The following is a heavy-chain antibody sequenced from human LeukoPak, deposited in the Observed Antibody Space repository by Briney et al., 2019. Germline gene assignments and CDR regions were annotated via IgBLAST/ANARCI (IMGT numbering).Heavy chain of an antibody. V-gene: IGHV3-7*01. J-gene: IGHJ4*02. CDR1: GFTFSSYW. CDR2: IKQDGSEK. CDR3: TKDLRYYYADNHSEMDDHDY. Sequence: GGSLRLSCAASGFTFSSYWMSWVRQAPGKGLEWVANIKQDGSEKYYVDSVKGRFTISRDNAKNSLYLQMNSLRPEDTALYYCTKDLRYYYADNHSEMDDHDYWGQGTLVTVSS. D-gene: IGHD4-23*01.